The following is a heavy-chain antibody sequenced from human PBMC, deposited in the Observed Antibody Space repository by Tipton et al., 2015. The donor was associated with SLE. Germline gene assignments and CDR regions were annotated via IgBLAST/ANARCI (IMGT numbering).Heavy chain of an antibody. CDR2: IHHGGYT. V-gene: IGHV4-38-2*02. Sequence: TLSLTCAVSAYSIRTWYHLSWARQPLRKGLEGVASIHHGGYTYSNPSLKSRVTISLDTSKNQFSLKLNSVTAADTAVYFCAREGGYAGSGSYGTVWGQGTTVTVSS. CDR1: AYSIRTWYH. J-gene: IGHJ6*02. D-gene: IGHD3-10*01. CDR3: AREGGYAGSGSYGTV.